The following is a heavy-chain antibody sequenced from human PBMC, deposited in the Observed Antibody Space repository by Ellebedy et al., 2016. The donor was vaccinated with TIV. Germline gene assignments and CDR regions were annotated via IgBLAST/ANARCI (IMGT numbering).Heavy chain of an antibody. J-gene: IGHJ6*02. V-gene: IGHV4-59*01. Sequence: MPSETLSLTCTVSGGSISSYSWSWIRQPPGKGLAWIGYIYNSGSTNYNPSLKSRVTISIDTSKNQLSLMLSPVTAADTAVYYCARDRMTNYFYGMDVWGHGTTVTVSS. CDR1: GGSISSYS. CDR2: IYNSGST. CDR3: ARDRMTNYFYGMDV.